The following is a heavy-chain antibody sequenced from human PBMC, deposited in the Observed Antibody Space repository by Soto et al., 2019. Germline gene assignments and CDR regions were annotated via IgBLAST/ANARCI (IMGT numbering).Heavy chain of an antibody. CDR1: GGSISRGGYY. Sequence: PSETLSLTCTVSGGSISRGGYYWSWIRQHPGKGLEWSGYIYYSGSSYYNPSLKSRVTISVDTSKNQFSLKLSSVTAADTAVDFLARANADGGPSPNWYFDLWGRGTLVTVSA. CDR3: ARANADGGPSPNWYFDL. CDR2: IYYSGSS. V-gene: IGHV4-31*03. J-gene: IGHJ2*01. D-gene: IGHD3-3*01.